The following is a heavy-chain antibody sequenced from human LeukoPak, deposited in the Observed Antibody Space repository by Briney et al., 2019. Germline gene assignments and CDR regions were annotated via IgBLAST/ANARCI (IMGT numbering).Heavy chain of an antibody. Sequence: ASVKVSCKVSGYTLTELSMHWVRQAPGKRLGWMGGFDPEDGETIYAQKFQGRVTMTEDTSTDTAYMELSSLRSEDTAVYYCATGGSSWAYNWFDPWGQGTLVTVSS. D-gene: IGHD6-13*01. CDR3: ATGGSSWAYNWFDP. CDR1: GYTLTELS. J-gene: IGHJ5*02. V-gene: IGHV1-24*01. CDR2: FDPEDGET.